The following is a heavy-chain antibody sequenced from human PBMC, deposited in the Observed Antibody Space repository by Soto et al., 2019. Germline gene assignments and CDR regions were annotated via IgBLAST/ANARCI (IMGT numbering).Heavy chain of an antibody. J-gene: IGHJ6*02. CDR3: ERGNWNYYYGFNA. Sequence: EVQLVESGGGLVQPGGSLRLSCAASEFTFDKYYMTWVRQAPGKGPEWVANIKPDGSEQYYVDSVKGRFTISRDNANNSLYRQRNSLRAEDTAENFCERGNWNYYYGFNAGGQGTTVTVSS. V-gene: IGHV3-7*01. CDR2: IKPDGSEQ. D-gene: IGHD1-20*01. CDR1: EFTFDKYY.